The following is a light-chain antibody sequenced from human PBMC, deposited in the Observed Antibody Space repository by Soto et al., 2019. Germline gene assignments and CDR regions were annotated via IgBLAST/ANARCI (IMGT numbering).Light chain of an antibody. CDR2: DVN. Sequence: QSALTQPPSASGSPGQSVTFSCTGTSSDVGAYIFVSWYQQHPGKAPKLMVYDVNRRPPGVPDRFFGSKSGNTASLTVSGLQAEDEADYYCVSFAGGTYVFGTGTKLTVL. CDR3: VSFAGGTYV. J-gene: IGLJ1*01. CDR1: SSDVGAYIF. V-gene: IGLV2-8*01.